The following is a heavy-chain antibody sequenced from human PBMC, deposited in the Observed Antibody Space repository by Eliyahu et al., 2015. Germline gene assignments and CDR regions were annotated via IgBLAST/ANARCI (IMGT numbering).Heavy chain of an antibody. V-gene: IGHV4-31*03. D-gene: IGHD3-3*02. J-gene: IGHJ4*02. CDR2: THSSGXG. CDR1: GGDSISSGTYY. CDR3: TRIPAGHIFGYFDH. Sequence: QVQLQESGXGLVKPSETLSLTCTXXGGDSISSGTYYXNWXRQHPEKGLEWIGYTHSSGXGNFNPSLRSRVTISIDTSKNQFSLRLTSVTAADTAVYYCTRIPAGHIFGYFDHWGQGSLVTVSS.